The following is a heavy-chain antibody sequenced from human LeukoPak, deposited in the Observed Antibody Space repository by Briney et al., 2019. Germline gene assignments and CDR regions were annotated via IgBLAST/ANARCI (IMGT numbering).Heavy chain of an antibody. CDR3: AREFLIYGSGSNMDV. V-gene: IGHV7-4-1*02. D-gene: IGHD3-10*01. CDR2: INTNTGNP. CDR1: GYTFTSYT. J-gene: IGHJ6*03. Sequence: GASVKVSCKASGYTFTSYTMNWVRQAPGQGLEWMGWINTNTGNPTYAQGFTGRFVFSLDTSVSTAYLQISSLKAEDTAVYYCAREFLIYGSGSNMDVWGKGTTVTVSS.